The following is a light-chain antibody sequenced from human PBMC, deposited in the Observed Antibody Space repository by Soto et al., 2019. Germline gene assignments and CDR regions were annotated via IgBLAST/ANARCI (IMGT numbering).Light chain of an antibody. CDR2: DVS. Sequence: EIVLTQSPGTLSLSPGERATLSCRASQSISSSYLGWYQQKPGQSPRLLINDVSSRATAIPDRFSGTGSGTDFTLTISRLEPEDFAVYYCQLYGSSSWTFGQGTKV. CDR1: QSISSSY. V-gene: IGKV3-20*01. CDR3: QLYGSSSWT. J-gene: IGKJ1*01.